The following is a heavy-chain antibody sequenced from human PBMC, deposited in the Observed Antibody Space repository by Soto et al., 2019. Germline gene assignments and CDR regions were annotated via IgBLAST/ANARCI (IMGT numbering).Heavy chain of an antibody. J-gene: IGHJ4*02. D-gene: IGHD3-10*01. CDR2: FRSSGDDGTT. CDR1: GFTFSSYS. CDR3: AKKVNSGSGSQYFDY. V-gene: IGHV3-23*01. Sequence: GGSLRLCCAASGFTFSSYSMSWVRQAPGKGLEWVSGFRSSGDDGTTYYADSVKGRFTISRDNSKNTLFLQMNSLRAEDTAIYYCAKKVNSGSGSQYFDYWGQGTQVTVSS.